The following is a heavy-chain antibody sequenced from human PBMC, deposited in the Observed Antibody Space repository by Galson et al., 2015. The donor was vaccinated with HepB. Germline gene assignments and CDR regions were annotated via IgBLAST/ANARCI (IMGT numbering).Heavy chain of an antibody. Sequence: SLRLSCAASGFTFSSYGMHWVRQAPGKGLEWVAVISYDGSNKYYADSVKGRFTISRDNSKNTLYLQMNSLRAEDTAVYYCAKDGSQLNGSEDYWGQGTLVTVSS. CDR3: AKDGSQLNGSEDY. D-gene: IGHD2-15*01. CDR1: GFTFSSYG. CDR2: ISYDGSNK. J-gene: IGHJ4*02. V-gene: IGHV3-30*18.